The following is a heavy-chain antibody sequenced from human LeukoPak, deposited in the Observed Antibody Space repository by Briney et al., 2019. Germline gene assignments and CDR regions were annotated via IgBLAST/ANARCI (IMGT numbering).Heavy chain of an antibody. CDR3: AKDPIGGVNWFDP. CDR2: IYSGGST. V-gene: IGHV3-53*01. Sequence: GGSLRLSCAASGFTVSSNYMSWVRQAPGKGLEWVSVIYSGGSTYYADSVKGRFTISRDNSKNTLYLQMNSLRAEDTAVYYCAKDPIGGVNWFDPWGQGTLVTVSS. J-gene: IGHJ5*02. CDR1: GFTVSSNY. D-gene: IGHD3-10*01.